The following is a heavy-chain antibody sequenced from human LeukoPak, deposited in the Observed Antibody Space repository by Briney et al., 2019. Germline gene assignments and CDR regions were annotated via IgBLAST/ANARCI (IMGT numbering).Heavy chain of an antibody. CDR1: GFIFSSYS. D-gene: IGHD1-1*01. CDR3: ARERQLVYDY. V-gene: IGHV3-48*01. CDR2: ISSSSSTI. J-gene: IGHJ4*02. Sequence: TGGSLRLSCAATGFIFSSYSMNWVRQAPGKGLEWVSYISSSSSTIYYADSVKGRFTISRDNAKNSLYLQMNSLRAEDTAVYYCARERQLVYDYWGQGTLVTVSS.